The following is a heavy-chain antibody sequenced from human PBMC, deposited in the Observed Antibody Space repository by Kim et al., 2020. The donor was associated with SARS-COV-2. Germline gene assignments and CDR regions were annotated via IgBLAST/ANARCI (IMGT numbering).Heavy chain of an antibody. V-gene: IGHV1-69*13. CDR3: AREGRRGYSYGYPPYFDY. J-gene: IGHJ4*02. Sequence: SVKVSCKASGGTFSSYAISWVRQAPGQGLEWMGGIIPIFGTANYAQKFQGRVTITADESTSTAYMELSSLRSEDTAVYYCAREGRRGYSYGYPPYFDYWGQGTLVTVSS. D-gene: IGHD5-18*01. CDR1: GGTFSSYA. CDR2: IIPIFGTA.